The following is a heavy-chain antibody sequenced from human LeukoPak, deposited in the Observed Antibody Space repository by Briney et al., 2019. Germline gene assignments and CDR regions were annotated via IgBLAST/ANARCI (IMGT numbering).Heavy chain of an antibody. CDR3: ARVPPYYYGSGSYPD. J-gene: IGHJ4*02. V-gene: IGHV1-2*02. Sequence: ASVKVSCKASGYTFTGYYMHWVRQAPGQGLEWMGWMNPNSGGTNYAQKFQGRVTMTRGTSISTAYMELSRLRSDDTAVYYCARVPPYYYGSGSYPDWGQGTLVTVSS. D-gene: IGHD3-10*01. CDR1: GYTFTGYY. CDR2: MNPNSGGT.